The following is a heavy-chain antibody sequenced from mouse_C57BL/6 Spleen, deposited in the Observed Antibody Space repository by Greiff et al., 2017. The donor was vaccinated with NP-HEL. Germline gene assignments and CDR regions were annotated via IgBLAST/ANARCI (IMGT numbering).Heavy chain of an antibody. CDR1: GYSFTGYY. Sequence: VQLQQSGPELVKPGASVKISCKASGYSFTGYYMNWVKQSPEKSLEWIGEINPSTGGTTYNQKFKAKATLTVDKSSSTAYMQLKSLTSEDSAVYYCASYGNPAWFAYWGQGTLVTVSA. CDR3: ASYGNPAWFAY. D-gene: IGHD2-1*01. CDR2: INPSTGGT. J-gene: IGHJ3*01. V-gene: IGHV1-42*01.